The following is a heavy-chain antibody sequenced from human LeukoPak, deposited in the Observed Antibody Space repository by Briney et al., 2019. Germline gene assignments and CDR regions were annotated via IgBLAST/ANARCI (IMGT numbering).Heavy chain of an antibody. J-gene: IGHJ4*02. D-gene: IGHD3-10*01. V-gene: IGHV3-30*02. Sequence: GGSLRLSCAASRFTFSSYGMHWVRQAPGKGLEWVAVIWYDGSYKYYADSVKGRFTISRDNSKNTLYLQMNSLRAEDTAVYYCAKLDIRITMVRGEGGNDYWGQGTLVTVSS. CDR2: IWYDGSYK. CDR1: RFTFSSYG. CDR3: AKLDIRITMVRGEGGNDY.